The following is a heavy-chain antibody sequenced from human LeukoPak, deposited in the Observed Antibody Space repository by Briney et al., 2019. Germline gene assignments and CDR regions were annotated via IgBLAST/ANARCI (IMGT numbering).Heavy chain of an antibody. CDR1: GGPFSGYY. CDR3: ARGLWSGYYFGH. D-gene: IGHD3-3*01. Sequence: SETLSLTCAVYGGPFSGYYWSWIRQPPGKGLEWIGEINHSGSTNYNPSLKSRVTISVDTSKNQFSLKLSSVTAADTAVYYCARGLWSGYYFGHWGQGTLVTVSS. CDR2: INHSGST. J-gene: IGHJ4*02. V-gene: IGHV4-34*01.